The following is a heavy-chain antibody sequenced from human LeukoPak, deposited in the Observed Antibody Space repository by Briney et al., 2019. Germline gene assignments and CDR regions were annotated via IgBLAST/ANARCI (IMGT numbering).Heavy chain of an antibody. V-gene: IGHV4-28*03. CDR1: GYSISSSNW. J-gene: IGHJ3*02. Sequence: SDTLSLTCAVSGYSISSSNWWGWIRQPPGKGLEWIGYIYYSGSTYYNPSLKGRVTMSVDTSKNQFSLKLSSVTAVDTAVYYCARGLGVAGDAFDIWGQGTMVTVSS. CDR3: ARGLGVAGDAFDI. D-gene: IGHD3-3*01. CDR2: IYYSGST.